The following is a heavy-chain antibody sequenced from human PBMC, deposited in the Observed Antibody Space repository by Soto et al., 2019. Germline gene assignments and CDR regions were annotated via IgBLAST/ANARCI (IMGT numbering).Heavy chain of an antibody. Sequence: GGSLRLSCAASGFTFSSYWMSWVRQAPGKGLEWVANINEDGGEKYYVDSVKGRFTISRDNSKNTLYLQMNSLRAEDTAEYYWAKAPDANMVRGAMVWFDPWGQGTLVTVSS. CDR1: GFTFSSYW. CDR3: AKAPDANMVRGAMVWFDP. V-gene: IGHV3-7*03. D-gene: IGHD3-10*01. J-gene: IGHJ5*02. CDR2: INEDGGEK.